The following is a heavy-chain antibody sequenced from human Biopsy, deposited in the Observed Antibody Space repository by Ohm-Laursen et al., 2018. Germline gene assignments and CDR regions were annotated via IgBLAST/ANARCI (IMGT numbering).Heavy chain of an antibody. D-gene: IGHD3-10*01. Sequence: SLRLSCAASGFAFNLYEMNWVRQAPGKGMEWISYIYGGGSPVSYADSVKGRFTISRDNAKNTVFLQMNSLRAEDTAVYYCTRAEAGSGSLLYFDYWGQGTLVTVPS. CDR1: GFAFNLYE. CDR3: TRAEAGSGSLLYFDY. V-gene: IGHV3-48*03. CDR2: IYGGGSPV. J-gene: IGHJ4*02.